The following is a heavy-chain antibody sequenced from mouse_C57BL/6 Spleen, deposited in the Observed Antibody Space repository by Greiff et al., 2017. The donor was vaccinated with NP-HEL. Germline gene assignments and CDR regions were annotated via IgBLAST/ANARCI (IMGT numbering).Heavy chain of an antibody. D-gene: IGHD4-1*01. CDR2: IDPSDSST. J-gene: IGHJ1*03. V-gene: IGHV1-50*01. CDR3: AKPNSHWYFGV. Sequence: QVQLQQPGAELVKPGASVKLSCTASGYTFTSYWMRWVQQRPGQGLEWIGDIDPSDSSTNYNQKFKGKATLTVDTSASTAYMQLSSLTSGESAVYYCAKPNSHWYFGVWGTGTTVTVAS. CDR1: GYTFTSYW.